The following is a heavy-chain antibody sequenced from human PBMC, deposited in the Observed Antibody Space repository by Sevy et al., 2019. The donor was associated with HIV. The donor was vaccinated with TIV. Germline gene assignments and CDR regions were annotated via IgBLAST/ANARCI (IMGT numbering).Heavy chain of an antibody. Sequence: GGSLRLSCAVSGFTFSSYSMNWVRQAPGKGLEWVSFISTSGTYKYYADSVKGRFTISRDNAKNSLFLQMNSLRADDTAAYYCARDLNDYNNYMYSFDYWGQGTLVTVSS. CDR1: GFTFSSYS. D-gene: IGHD4-4*01. V-gene: IGHV3-21*01. J-gene: IGHJ4*02. CDR2: ISTSGTYK. CDR3: ARDLNDYNNYMYSFDY.